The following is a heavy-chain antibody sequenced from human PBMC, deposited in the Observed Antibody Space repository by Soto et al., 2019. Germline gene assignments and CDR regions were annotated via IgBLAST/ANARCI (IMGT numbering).Heavy chain of an antibody. J-gene: IGHJ4*02. V-gene: IGHV1-69*02. D-gene: IGHD3-10*01. CDR1: GGTFRSYT. Sequence: HVQLVQSGAEVKTPGSSVKGSCKASGGTFRSYTISWVRQAPGQGLEWMGRIIPILGIANYAQKFQGRVKSTADKSTITAYMERSRLRSEDTAVYYWARGEGFGTSVGGDYWGKGTPVTVSS. CDR3: ARGEGFGTSVGGDY. CDR2: IIPILGIA.